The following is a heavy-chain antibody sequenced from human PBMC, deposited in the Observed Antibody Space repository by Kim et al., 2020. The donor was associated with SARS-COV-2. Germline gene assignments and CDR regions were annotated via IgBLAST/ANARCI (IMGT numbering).Heavy chain of an antibody. Sequence: SETLSLTCTVSGGSISSYYWSWIRQPPGKGLEWIGYIYYSGSTNYNPSLKSRVTISVDTSKNQFSLKLSSVTAADTAVYYCARSFRSSSWRELWFDPWGQGTLVTVSS. CDR2: IYYSGST. D-gene: IGHD6-6*01. J-gene: IGHJ5*02. V-gene: IGHV4-59*13. CDR3: ARSFRSSSWRELWFDP. CDR1: GGSISSYY.